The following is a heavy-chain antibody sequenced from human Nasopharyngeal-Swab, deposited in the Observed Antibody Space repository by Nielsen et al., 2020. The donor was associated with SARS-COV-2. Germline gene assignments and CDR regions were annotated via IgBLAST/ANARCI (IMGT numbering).Heavy chain of an antibody. J-gene: IGHJ4*02. CDR1: GYSFTSYW. D-gene: IGHD1-26*01. Sequence: KVSCKGSGYSFTSYWIGWVRQMPGKGLEWMGIIYPGDSDTRYSPSFQGQVTISADKSISTAYLQWSSLKASDTAMYYCARHEGRDYSGSYWGIDYWGQGTLVTVSS. CDR3: ARHEGRDYSGSYWGIDY. CDR2: IYPGDSDT. V-gene: IGHV5-51*01.